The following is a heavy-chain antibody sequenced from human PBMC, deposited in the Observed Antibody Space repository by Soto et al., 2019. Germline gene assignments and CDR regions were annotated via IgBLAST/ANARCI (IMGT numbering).Heavy chain of an antibody. CDR2: ISAYNGNT. V-gene: IGHV1-18*01. CDR1: GYTFTSYG. J-gene: IGHJ6*02. CDR3: ARAYYGSGSYYLFAHYGMDV. D-gene: IGHD3-10*01. Sequence: GASVKVSCKASGYTFTSYGISWGRQAPGQGLEWMGWISAYNGNTNYAQKPQGRVSMTTDTSTSTAYMELRSLRSDDTAVYYCARAYYGSGSYYLFAHYGMDVWGQGTTVTVSS.